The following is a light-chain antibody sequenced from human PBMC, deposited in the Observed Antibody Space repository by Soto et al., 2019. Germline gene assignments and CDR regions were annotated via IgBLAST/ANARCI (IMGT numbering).Light chain of an antibody. J-gene: IGKJ4*01. Sequence: EIVLRQSPGTLSLSPGERATLSCRASQSVSSSYLAWYQQKPGQAPRLLIYDAINRATGIPARFSGSGSGTDFTLTISSLEPEDFGVYYCQQRSKWVTFGRGTKVDIK. V-gene: IGKV3D-20*02. CDR1: QSVSSSY. CDR2: DAI. CDR3: QQRSKWVT.